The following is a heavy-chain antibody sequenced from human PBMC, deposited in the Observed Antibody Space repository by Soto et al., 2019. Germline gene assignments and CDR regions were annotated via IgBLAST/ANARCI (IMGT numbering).Heavy chain of an antibody. CDR1: GFTVSSYA. CDR3: AKVRGYYYDSSGYWHY. CDR2: ISGSGGST. V-gene: IGHV3-23*01. Sequence: GGSLRLSCAASGFTVSSYAMSWVRQAPGKGLEWVSAISGSGGSTYYADSVKGRFTISRDNSKNTLYLQMNSLRAEDTAVYYCAKVRGYYYDSSGYWHYWGQGTLVTVSS. D-gene: IGHD3-22*01. J-gene: IGHJ4*02.